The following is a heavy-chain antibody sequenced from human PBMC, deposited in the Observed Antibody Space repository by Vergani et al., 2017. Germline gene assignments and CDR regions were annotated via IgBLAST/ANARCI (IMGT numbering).Heavy chain of an antibody. J-gene: IGHJ6*02. D-gene: IGHD5-18*01. CDR3: AREGLRAYSYGSPGNGKYFYYALDV. CDR1: GGSFSSYY. V-gene: IGHV4-34*01. CDR2: INHSGST. Sequence: QVQLQQWGAGLLKPSETLSLTCTVYGGSFSSYYWSWIRQPPGKGLEWIGEINHSGSTNYNPSLQSRLTISVDTSKNQLSLNLYSVTAADTAVYYCAREGLRAYSYGSPGNGKYFYYALDVWGQGTTVTVSS.